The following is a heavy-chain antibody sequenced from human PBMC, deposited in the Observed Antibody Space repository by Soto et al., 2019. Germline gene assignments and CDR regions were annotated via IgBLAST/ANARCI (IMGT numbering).Heavy chain of an antibody. CDR3: ARRYGWAYDI. Sequence: PSETLSLTCTVSGGAMSSSNWWNWVRQAPGKGLEWIGETHQSGRTNYNPSLKSRVTISVDTSKNQFSLKLSSVTAADTAVYYCARRYGWAYDIWGQCTMVTVSS. V-gene: IGHV4-4*02. D-gene: IGHD3-16*01. CDR1: GGAMSSSNW. CDR2: THQSGRT. J-gene: IGHJ3*02.